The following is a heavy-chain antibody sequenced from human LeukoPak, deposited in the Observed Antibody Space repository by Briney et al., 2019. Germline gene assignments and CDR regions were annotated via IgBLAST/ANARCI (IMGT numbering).Heavy chain of an antibody. V-gene: IGHV1-2*02. Sequence: ASVKVSCKASGYTFTGYYMHWVRQAPGQGLEWMGWINPNSGGTNYAQKFQGRVTMTRDTSISTAHMELSRLRSDDTAVYYCARAPPGSSPDWLDPWGQGTLVTVSS. CDR2: INPNSGGT. CDR3: ARAPPGSSPDWLDP. J-gene: IGHJ5*02. CDR1: GYTFTGYY. D-gene: IGHD6-6*01.